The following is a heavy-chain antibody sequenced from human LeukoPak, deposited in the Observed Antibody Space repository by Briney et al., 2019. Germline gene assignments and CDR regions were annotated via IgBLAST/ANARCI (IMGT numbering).Heavy chain of an antibody. J-gene: IGHJ6*02. D-gene: IGHD2-2*01. CDR1: GGSISSSNW. CDR2: IYHSGST. Sequence: SGTLSLTCAVSGGSISSSNWWSWVRQPPGKGLEWIGEIYHSGSTNYNPTLKSRVTISVDKSKNQFSLKLSSVTAADTAVYYCASVGQLPARYYYYGMDVWGQGTTVTVSS. CDR3: ASVGQLPARYYYYGMDV. V-gene: IGHV4-4*02.